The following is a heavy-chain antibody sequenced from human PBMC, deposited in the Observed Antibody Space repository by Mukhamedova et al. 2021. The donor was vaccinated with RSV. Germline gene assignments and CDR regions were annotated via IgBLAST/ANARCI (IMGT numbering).Heavy chain of an antibody. CDR3: AREKIHISATNRVSDY. Sequence: AQKFQGRVSMTRDTSTSTVYMELSSLRSEDTAVYYCAREKIHISATNRVSDYWGQGTLVTVSS. J-gene: IGHJ4*02. V-gene: IGHV1-46*01. D-gene: IGHD6-13*01.